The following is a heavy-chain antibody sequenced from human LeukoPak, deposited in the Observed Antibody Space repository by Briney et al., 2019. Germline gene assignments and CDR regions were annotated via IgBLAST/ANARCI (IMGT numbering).Heavy chain of an antibody. CDR2: ISSSSSYI. CDR1: GFTFSSYA. Sequence: PGGSLRLSCAASGFTFSSYAMSWVRQAPGKGLEWVSSISSSSSYIYYADSVKGRFTISRDNAKNSLYLQMNSLRAEDTAVYYCARDHGPFAFDIWGQGTMVTVSS. J-gene: IGHJ3*02. V-gene: IGHV3-21*01. CDR3: ARDHGPFAFDI. D-gene: IGHD5-24*01.